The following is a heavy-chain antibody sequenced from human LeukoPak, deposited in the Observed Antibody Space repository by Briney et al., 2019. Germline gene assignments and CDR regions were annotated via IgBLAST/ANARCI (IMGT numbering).Heavy chain of an antibody. J-gene: IGHJ6*03. Sequence: ASVKVSCKASGYTFTGYYMHWVRQAPGQGLEWMGWINSNSGGTNYAQKFQGRVTMTRDTSINTAYMEPSSLRSGDTAVYYCAREGVAGVYYYYHYYLDVWGKGTTVTISS. CDR2: INSNSGGT. D-gene: IGHD6-19*01. V-gene: IGHV1-2*02. CDR1: GYTFTGYY. CDR3: AREGVAGVYYYYHYYLDV.